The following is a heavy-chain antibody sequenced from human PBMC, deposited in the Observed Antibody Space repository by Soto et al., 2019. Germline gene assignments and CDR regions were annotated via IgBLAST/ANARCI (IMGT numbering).Heavy chain of an antibody. D-gene: IGHD7-27*01. CDR2: IIPIFGTA. Sequence: GASVKVSCKASGGTFSSYAISWVRQAPGQGLEGMGGIIPIFGTANYAQKFQGRVTITADKSTSTAYMELSSLGSEDTAVYYCAREPWGASWFDPWGQGTLVTVSS. V-gene: IGHV1-69*06. CDR1: GGTFSSYA. J-gene: IGHJ5*02. CDR3: AREPWGASWFDP.